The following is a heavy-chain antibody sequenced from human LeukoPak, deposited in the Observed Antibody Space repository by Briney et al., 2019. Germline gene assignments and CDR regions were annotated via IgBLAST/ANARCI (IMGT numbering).Heavy chain of an antibody. CDR2: INSDGSTT. CDR1: GFTFSSYW. D-gene: IGHD5-18*01. V-gene: IGHV3-74*01. J-gene: IGHJ4*02. CDR3: ARDKDTAIRFDY. Sequence: PGGSLRLSCGASGFTFSSYWMHWVRQAPGKGLVWISRINSDGSTTSYADSVKGRFTISRDNAKNTLYLQMNSLRAEDTAVYYCARDKDTAIRFDYWGQGTLVTVSS.